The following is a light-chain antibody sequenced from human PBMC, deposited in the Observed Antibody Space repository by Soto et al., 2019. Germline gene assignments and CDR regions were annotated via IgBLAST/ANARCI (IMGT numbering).Light chain of an antibody. Sequence: QSALTQPASVSGSPGQSITISCTGTSSDVGAYTSVSWYQQHPGRAPKLIIYEVSNRPPGISTRFSGSKSASTASLTISGLQAEDEADYYCCLYIGATTYVFGTGTKVTVL. CDR2: EVS. V-gene: IGLV2-14*01. CDR3: CLYIGATTYV. J-gene: IGLJ1*01. CDR1: SSDVGAYTS.